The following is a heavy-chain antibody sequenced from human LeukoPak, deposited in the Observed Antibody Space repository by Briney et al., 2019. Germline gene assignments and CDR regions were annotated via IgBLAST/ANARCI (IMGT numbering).Heavy chain of an antibody. Sequence: PGGSLRLSCAASGFTFSSYSMNWVRQAPGKGLEWVSYISNSSSTIYYADSVKGRFTISRDNAKNSLYLQMNSLRAEDTAVYYCARNYYDSSGYFYYYGMDVWGQGTTVTVSS. CDR2: ISNSSSTI. CDR1: GFTFSSYS. J-gene: IGHJ6*02. V-gene: IGHV3-48*04. D-gene: IGHD3-22*01. CDR3: ARNYYDSSGYFYYYGMDV.